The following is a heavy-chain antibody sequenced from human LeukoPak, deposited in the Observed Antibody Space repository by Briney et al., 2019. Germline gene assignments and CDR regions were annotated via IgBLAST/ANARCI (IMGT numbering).Heavy chain of an antibody. V-gene: IGHV4-30-2*01. CDR3: ARLRRTSIFG. CDR2: IYHSGST. Sequence: PSETLSLTCTVSGGSISSGGYYWSWIRQPPGKGLEWIGYIYHSGSTYYNPSLKSRVTISVDRSKNQFSLKLSSVTAADTAVYYCARLRRTSIFGWGQGTLVTVSS. J-gene: IGHJ4*02. D-gene: IGHD3-3*01. CDR1: GGSISSGGYY.